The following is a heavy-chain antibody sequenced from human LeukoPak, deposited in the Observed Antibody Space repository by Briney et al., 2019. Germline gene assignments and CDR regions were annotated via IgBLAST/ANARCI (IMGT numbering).Heavy chain of an antibody. J-gene: IGHJ4*02. V-gene: IGHV3-30*18. CDR2: ISYDGRNK. Sequence: PGRSLRLSCAASGFTFSSYNMHWVRQAPGKGLEWVAVISYDGRNKYYADSVKGRYTISRDNSKNTLYLEMNSLKAEDTAVYYCAKGRSSSWSLDYWGEGTLVTVSS. CDR3: AKGRSSSWSLDY. D-gene: IGHD6-13*01. CDR1: GFTFSSYN.